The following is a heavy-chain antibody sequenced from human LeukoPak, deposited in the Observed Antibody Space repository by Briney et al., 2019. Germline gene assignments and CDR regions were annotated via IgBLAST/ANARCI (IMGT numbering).Heavy chain of an antibody. CDR1: GFTFRNYG. V-gene: IGHV3-23*01. Sequence: PGGSLRLSCIASGFTFRNYGMSWVRQAPGKGLEWVSGLSDAGVGIFYSDSVKGRFTISRDNSKNTLYLQMDSLRAEDTAVYYCANTHCDSSPIVWNFWGQGTLVTVSS. CDR3: ANTHCDSSPIVWNF. D-gene: IGHD6-6*01. J-gene: IGHJ4*02. CDR2: LSDAGVGI.